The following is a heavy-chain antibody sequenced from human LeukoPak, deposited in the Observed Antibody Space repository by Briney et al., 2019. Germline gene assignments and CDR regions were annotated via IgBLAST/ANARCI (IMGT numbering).Heavy chain of an antibody. Sequence: QPGGSLRLSCAASGLTFNYYGMHWVRQAPGKGLEWVAFIRYDGSNKYYADPVKGRFTISRDNSKNTLYLQMNSLKPEDTAVYYCAKARGYCSSTSCFRPFDYWGQGTLVTVSS. CDR3: AKARGYCSSTSCFRPFDY. CDR2: IRYDGSNK. CDR1: GLTFNYYG. V-gene: IGHV3-30*02. D-gene: IGHD2-2*01. J-gene: IGHJ4*02.